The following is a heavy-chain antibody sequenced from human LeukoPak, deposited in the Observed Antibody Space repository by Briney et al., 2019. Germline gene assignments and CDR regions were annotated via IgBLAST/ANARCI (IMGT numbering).Heavy chain of an antibody. Sequence: SETLSLTCTVSGGSISSRFHYWGWIRQPPGKGLEWIGNIYHTGSTYYNPSLKSRVTISVDTSKNQFSLKLSSVTDADTAVYYCAGLDIEAAGVLFDYWGQGTLVTVSS. CDR3: AGLDIEAAGVLFDY. J-gene: IGHJ4*02. CDR1: GGSISSRFHY. CDR2: IYHTGST. V-gene: IGHV4-39*01. D-gene: IGHD6-13*01.